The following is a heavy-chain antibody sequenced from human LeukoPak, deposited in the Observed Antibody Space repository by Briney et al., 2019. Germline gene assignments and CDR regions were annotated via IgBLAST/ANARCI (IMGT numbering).Heavy chain of an antibody. V-gene: IGHV3-30*02. Sequence: GGSLTLSCAASGFTFNSYAMHWVRQAPGKGLEWVAFIRSDGSNKYYADSVKGRFTISRDNSKNTLYLQMNSLRPEDAAVYYSANGVLKGTDYWGQGTLVTVSS. CDR2: IRSDGSNK. D-gene: IGHD3-10*01. J-gene: IGHJ4*02. CDR1: GFTFNSYA. CDR3: ANGVLKGTDY.